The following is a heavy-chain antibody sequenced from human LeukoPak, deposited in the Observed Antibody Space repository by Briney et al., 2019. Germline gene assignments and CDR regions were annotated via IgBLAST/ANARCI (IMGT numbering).Heavy chain of an antibody. CDR3: TRGPIQLCLHNGMDV. CDR2: IRSKAYGGTT. CDR1: GFTFGDHA. V-gene: IGHV3-49*04. D-gene: IGHD5-18*01. Sequence: GGSLRLSCTASGFTFGDHAMSWVRQAPGKGLEWVGFIRSKAYGGTTEYAASVKGRFTISRDASTSIAYLQMNSLKTEDTALYYCTRGPIQLCLHNGMDVWGQGTTVTVSS. J-gene: IGHJ6*02.